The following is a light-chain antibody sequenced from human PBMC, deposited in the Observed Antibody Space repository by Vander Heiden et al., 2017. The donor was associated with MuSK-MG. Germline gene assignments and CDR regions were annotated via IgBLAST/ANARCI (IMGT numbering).Light chain of an antibody. Sequence: EIVMTQSPATLSVSPGERAALSCRASQSVSSNLAWYQQKPGQAPRLLIYGASTRATGIQARVSGSGYGTEFTLTISSRQSEDFAVYYCQQDKNWLAWTVGQGTKVXIK. J-gene: IGKJ1*01. V-gene: IGKV3-15*01. CDR3: QQDKNWLAWT. CDR2: GAS. CDR1: QSVSSN.